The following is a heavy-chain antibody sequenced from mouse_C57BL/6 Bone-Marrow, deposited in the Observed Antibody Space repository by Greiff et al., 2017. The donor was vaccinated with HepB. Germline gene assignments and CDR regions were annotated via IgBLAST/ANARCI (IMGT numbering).Heavy chain of an antibody. CDR2: ISYDGSN. J-gene: IGHJ3*01. CDR1: GYSITSGYY. V-gene: IGHV3-6*01. Sequence: DVQLQESGPGLVKPSQSLSLTCSVTGYSITSGYYWNWIRQFPGNKLEWMGYISYDGSNNYNPSLKNRISITRDTSKNQFFLKLNSVTTEDTATYYCASPFKFAYWGQGTLVTVSA. CDR3: ASPFKFAY.